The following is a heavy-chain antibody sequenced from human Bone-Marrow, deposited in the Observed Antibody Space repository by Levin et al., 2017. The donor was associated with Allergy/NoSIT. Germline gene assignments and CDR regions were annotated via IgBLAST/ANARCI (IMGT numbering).Heavy chain of an antibody. D-gene: IGHD1-1*01. CDR3: ARDQASPLEAFDH. CDR2: ISGSGKYT. Sequence: TGGSLRLSCAASGFNFGGDYMSWIRQTPGKGLEWLSYISGSGKYTHYAESLKGRFTISRDNSKNSVYLQMNSLRPEDTAVYYCARDQASPLEAFDHWGQGTLVTVSS. J-gene: IGHJ4*02. CDR1: GFNFGGDY. V-gene: IGHV3-11*05.